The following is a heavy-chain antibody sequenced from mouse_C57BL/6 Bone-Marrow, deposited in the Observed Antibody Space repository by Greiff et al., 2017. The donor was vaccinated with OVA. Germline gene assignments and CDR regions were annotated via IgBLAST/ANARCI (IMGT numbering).Heavy chain of an antibody. J-gene: IGHJ3*01. CDR3: ASEKVYYGNPFAY. CDR2: LNPSTGGT. D-gene: IGHD2-1*01. V-gene: IGHV1-42*01. CDR1: GYSFTGYY. Sequence: VQLQQSGPELVKPGASVKISCKASGYSFTGYYMNWVKQSPETSLEWIGELNPSTGGTTYNQKFKAKATLTVDKSSSTAYMQLKSLTSEDSAVYYCASEKVYYGNPFAYWGQGTLVTVSA.